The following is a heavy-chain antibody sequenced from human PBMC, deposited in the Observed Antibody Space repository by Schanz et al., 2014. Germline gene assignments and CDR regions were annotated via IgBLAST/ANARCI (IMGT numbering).Heavy chain of an antibody. D-gene: IGHD3-10*01. CDR2: ISYHGSER. J-gene: IGHJ4*02. Sequence: QVQLVESGGGVVQPGGSLRLSCEASGFTFKNFGMHWVRQTPGKGLEWMAVISYHGSERYYADSVKGRFTISRDNSKNTLYLQMNSLRAEDTAVYFCARATNQPRYGSGRPPIDYWGQGTLVTVSS. CDR3: ARATNQPRYGSGRPPIDY. V-gene: IGHV3-30*03. CDR1: GFTFKNFG.